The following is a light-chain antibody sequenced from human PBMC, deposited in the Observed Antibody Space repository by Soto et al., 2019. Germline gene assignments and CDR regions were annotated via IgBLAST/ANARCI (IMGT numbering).Light chain of an antibody. CDR3: SLSYSGGRVV. V-gene: IGLV7-46*01. CDR1: TGAVTSGHY. J-gene: IGLJ1*01. CDR2: DTS. Sequence: AVVTQEPSLTVSPGGTVTLTCGSSTGAVTSGHYPYWFQQKPGQAPRTLIYDTSNKHSWTPARFSGSLLGGKAALTLSGAQPEDEAEYYCSLSYSGGRVVFGTGTKLTVL.